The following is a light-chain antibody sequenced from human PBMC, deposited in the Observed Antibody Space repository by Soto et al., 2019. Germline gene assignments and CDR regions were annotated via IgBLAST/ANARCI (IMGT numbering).Light chain of an antibody. CDR1: SSDVGGFNY. CDR3: SSYASTTLLV. CDR2: DVS. J-gene: IGLJ2*01. V-gene: IGLV2-14*03. Sequence: QPVLTQPASVSGSPGQSITISCTGTSSDVGGFNYVSWYQHHPGKAPKLMIYDVSNRPSGVSDRFSGSKSGNTASLTISGLQAEDEAYYYCSSYASTTLLVFGGGTKLTVL.